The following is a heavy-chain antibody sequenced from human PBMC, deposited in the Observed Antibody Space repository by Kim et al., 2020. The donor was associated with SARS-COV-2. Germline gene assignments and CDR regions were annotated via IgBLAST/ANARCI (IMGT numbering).Heavy chain of an antibody. CDR2: IYYSGIT. V-gene: IGHV4-30-4*01. CDR1: GGSISSGDYY. CDR3: ARGAGSPSYNKFAY. J-gene: IGHJ4*02. Sequence: SETLSLTCTVSGGSISSGDYYWTWIRQPPGKGLEWIGYIYYSGITYYSPSLKSRVTISVDTSKNQFFLNLNSVAAADTAVYYCARGAGSPSYNKFAYWGQCSLVTVSS. D-gene: IGHD1-1*01.